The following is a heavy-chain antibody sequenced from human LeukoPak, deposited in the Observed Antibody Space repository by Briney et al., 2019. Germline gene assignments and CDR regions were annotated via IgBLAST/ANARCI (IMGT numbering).Heavy chain of an antibody. CDR2: IGTAGDT. CDR1: GFTFSSYD. J-gene: IGHJ4*02. Sequence: GGSLRLSCAASGFTFSSYDMHWVRQATGKGLEWVSAIGTAGDTYYPGSVKGRFTISRENAKNPLYLQMNSLRAGDTAVYYCARGSGYSGYEDFDYWGQGTLVTVSS. V-gene: IGHV3-13*01. D-gene: IGHD5-12*01. CDR3: ARGSGYSGYEDFDY.